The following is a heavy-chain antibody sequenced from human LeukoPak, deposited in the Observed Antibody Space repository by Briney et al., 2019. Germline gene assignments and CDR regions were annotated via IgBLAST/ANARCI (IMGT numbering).Heavy chain of an antibody. J-gene: IGHJ4*02. CDR3: AKSGDRTGFWDFDY. D-gene: IGHD2-8*02. CDR1: GFTFSSYG. CDR2: ISYVGSNK. V-gene: IGHV3-30*18. Sequence: GGSLRLPCAASGFTFSSYGIHWVRQAPPKGLQWVAVISYVGSNKYYADSVKGRFAISRDYSENTLYLQLNSLRAEDTAVYYCAKSGDRTGFWDFDYWGQGTLVTVSS.